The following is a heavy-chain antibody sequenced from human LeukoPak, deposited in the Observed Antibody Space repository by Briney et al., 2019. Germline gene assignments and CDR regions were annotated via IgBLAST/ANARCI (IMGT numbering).Heavy chain of an antibody. V-gene: IGHV4-59*08. D-gene: IGHD3-16*01. CDR2: IYYSGST. CDR1: GGSISGYY. CDR3: ASGSHAVTTHFDY. Sequence: SETLSLTCTVSGGSISGYYWSWIRQPPGKGLEWIGYIYYSGSTNYNPSLKSRVTISVDTSKNQFSLRLSSVTAADTAVYYCASGSHAVTTHFDYWGQGTLVTVSS. J-gene: IGHJ4*02.